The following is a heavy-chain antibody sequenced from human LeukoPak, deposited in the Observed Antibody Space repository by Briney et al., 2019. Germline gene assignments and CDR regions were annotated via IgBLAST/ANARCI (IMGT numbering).Heavy chain of an antibody. CDR1: GGSFSGFY. Sequence: SETLSLTCAVYGGSFSGFYWSWIRQPPGKGLEWIVEITHSGSTNYNPSLKSRGTISVDASKTQFSLKLSSVTAADTAVYYCARSPYCSGGSCYRRGFDYWGQGTLVTVSS. V-gene: IGHV4-34*01. J-gene: IGHJ4*02. D-gene: IGHD2-15*01. CDR3: ARSPYCSGGSCYRRGFDY. CDR2: ITHSGST.